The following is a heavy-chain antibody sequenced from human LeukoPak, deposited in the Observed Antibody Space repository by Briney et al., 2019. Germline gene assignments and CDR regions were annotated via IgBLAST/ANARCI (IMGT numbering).Heavy chain of an antibody. J-gene: IGHJ4*02. CDR3: AKDAIYKNSVWDYFDY. CDR1: GFTFSSYG. Sequence: GGSLRLSCAASGFTFSSYGMHWVRQAPGKGLEWVSSTGDDTYYADSVKGRFTISRDDSKDTLFLQMNSLRVEDTAVYYCAKDAIYKNSVWDYFDYLGQGTLVTVSS. D-gene: IGHD5-24*01. CDR2: STGDDT. V-gene: IGHV3-NL1*01.